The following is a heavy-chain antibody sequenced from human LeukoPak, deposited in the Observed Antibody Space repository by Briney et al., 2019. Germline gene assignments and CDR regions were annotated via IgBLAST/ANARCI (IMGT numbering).Heavy chain of an antibody. CDR1: GFTFSSYG. CDR2: ISYDGSNK. CDR3: ARDQDFWSSYTYFFDY. J-gene: IGHJ4*02. D-gene: IGHD3-3*01. Sequence: GRSLRLSCAASGFTFSSYGMHWVRQAPGKGLEWVAVISYDGSNKYYADSVKGRFTISRDNSKNTLYLQMNSLRAEDTAVYYCARDQDFWSSYTYFFDYWGQGTLVTVSS. V-gene: IGHV3-30*03.